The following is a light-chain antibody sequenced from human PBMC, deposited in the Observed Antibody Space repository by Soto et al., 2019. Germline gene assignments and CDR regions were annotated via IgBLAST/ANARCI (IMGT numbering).Light chain of an antibody. V-gene: IGKV3-15*01. J-gene: IGKJ1*01. CDR3: HQYNGWPRT. CDR1: QNISRS. Sequence: IVMTQSPVTLSVSPGERATLSCRASQNISRSLAWYQQKPGQGPSLLIYGTSTRAGGFPARLSDGGSGTEFTRTIASLKSEDFAVYYCHQYNGWPRTFGKGTKVEI. CDR2: GTS.